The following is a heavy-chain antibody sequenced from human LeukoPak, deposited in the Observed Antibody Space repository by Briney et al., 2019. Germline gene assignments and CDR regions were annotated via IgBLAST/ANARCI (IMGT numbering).Heavy chain of an antibody. V-gene: IGHV3-30*02. CDR1: GFTFSSYW. D-gene: IGHD5-12*01. Sequence: GGSLRLSCAASGFTFSSYWMSWVRQAPGKGLEWVAFIRYDGSNKYYADSVKGRFTISRDNSKNTLYLQMNSLRAEDTAVYYCAKDRRVDGTQHPIDYWGQGTLVTVSS. CDR2: IRYDGSNK. CDR3: AKDRRVDGTQHPIDY. J-gene: IGHJ4*02.